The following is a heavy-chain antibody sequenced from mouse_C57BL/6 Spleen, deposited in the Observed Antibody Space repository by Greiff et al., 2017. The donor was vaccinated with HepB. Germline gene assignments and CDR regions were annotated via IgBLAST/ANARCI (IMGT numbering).Heavy chain of an antibody. J-gene: IGHJ3*01. CDR2: IYPRSGNT. CDR3: ARDGSSGYVRFAY. V-gene: IGHV1-81*01. CDR1: GYTFTSYG. Sequence: VKLVESGAELARPGASVKLSCKASGYTFTSYGISWVKQRTGQGLEWIGEIYPRSGNTYYNEKFKGKATLTADKSSSTAYMELRSLTSEDSAVYFCARDGSSGYVRFAYWGQGTLVTVPA. D-gene: IGHD3-2*02.